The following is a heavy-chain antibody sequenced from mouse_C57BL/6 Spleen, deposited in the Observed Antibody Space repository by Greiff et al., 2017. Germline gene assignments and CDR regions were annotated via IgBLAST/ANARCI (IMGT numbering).Heavy chain of an antibody. CDR3: ARRTMVTTTRDYYAMDY. V-gene: IGHV5-17*01. Sequence: EVQGVESGGGLVKPGGSLKLSCAASGFTFSDYGMHWVRQAPEKGLEWVAYISSGSSTIYYADTVKGRFTISRDNAKNTLFLQMTSLRSEDTAMYYCARRTMVTTTRDYYAMDYWGKGTSVTVSS. CDR2: ISSGSSTI. J-gene: IGHJ4*01. CDR1: GFTFSDYG. D-gene: IGHD2-2*01.